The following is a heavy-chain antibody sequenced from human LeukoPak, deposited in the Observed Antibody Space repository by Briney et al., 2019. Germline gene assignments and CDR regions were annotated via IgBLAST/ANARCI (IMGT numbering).Heavy chain of an antibody. V-gene: IGHV4-59*01. Sequence: ASETLSLTCTVSGDSISSYYWSWIRQPPGKGLECIGYIYYSGTTNYNPSLKSRVTISVDTSKNQFSLKLRSVTAADTAVYYCARGGDYLFDYWGQGTLVTVSS. CDR2: IYYSGTT. D-gene: IGHD4-17*01. CDR3: ARGGDYLFDY. J-gene: IGHJ4*02. CDR1: GDSISSYY.